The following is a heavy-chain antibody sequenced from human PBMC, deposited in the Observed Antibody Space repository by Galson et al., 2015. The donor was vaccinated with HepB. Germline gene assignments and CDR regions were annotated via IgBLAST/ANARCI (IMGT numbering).Heavy chain of an antibody. CDR1: GYTFTSYD. J-gene: IGHJ4*02. V-gene: IGHV1-8*01. CDR3: ARGIAVASDFDY. D-gene: IGHD6-19*01. Sequence: SCKASGYTFTSYDINWVRQATGQGLEWMGWMNPNSGNTVYAQKFQGRVTMTRNTSISTAYMELSSLRSEDTAVYYCARGIAVASDFDYWGQGTLVTASS. CDR2: MNPNSGNT.